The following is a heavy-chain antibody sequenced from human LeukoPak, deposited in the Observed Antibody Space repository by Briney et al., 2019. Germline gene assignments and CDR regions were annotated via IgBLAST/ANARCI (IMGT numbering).Heavy chain of an antibody. CDR3: ARGSGFQSQTTVTIQGHPWGFWFDP. D-gene: IGHD4-17*01. Sequence: SETLSLTCTVSGGSVSSGSYYWSWIRQPPGKGLEWIGYIYYSGSTNYNPSIKSRVTISVDTSKNQFSLKLSSVTAADTAVYYCARGSGFQSQTTVTIQGHPWGFWFDPWGQGTLVTVSS. J-gene: IGHJ5*02. CDR2: IYYSGST. V-gene: IGHV4-61*01. CDR1: GGSVSSGSYY.